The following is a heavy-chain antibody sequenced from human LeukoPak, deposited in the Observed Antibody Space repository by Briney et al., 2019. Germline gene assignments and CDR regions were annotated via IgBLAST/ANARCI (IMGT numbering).Heavy chain of an antibody. CDR3: AKEPHMLTGYYADYFDS. J-gene: IGHJ4*02. CDR1: GFTFSSSA. D-gene: IGHD3-9*01. V-gene: IGHV3-23*01. CDR2: ISPSGGST. Sequence: GGPLRLSCAASGFTFSSSAMTWLRQAPGKGLEWVSAISPSGGSTYHADSVKGRFTITRDNSKNTLYLQVNSLRAEDTAVYVCAKEPHMLTGYYADYFDSWGQGTLVTVSS.